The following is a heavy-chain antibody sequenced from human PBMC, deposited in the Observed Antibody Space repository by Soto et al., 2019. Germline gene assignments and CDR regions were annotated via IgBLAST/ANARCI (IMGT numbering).Heavy chain of an antibody. CDR2: INPNSGGA. CDR3: ARDRGYSYAFDS. CDR1: GYTFTSYY. D-gene: IGHD5-18*01. J-gene: IGHJ4*02. Sequence: ASVKVSCKASGYTFTSYYMHWVRQAPGQGLEWMGWINPNSGGANYAQKFQGRVTMTRDTSISTAYVELNRLTSDDTAVYYCARDRGYSYAFDSWGQGTLVTVSS. V-gene: IGHV1-2*02.